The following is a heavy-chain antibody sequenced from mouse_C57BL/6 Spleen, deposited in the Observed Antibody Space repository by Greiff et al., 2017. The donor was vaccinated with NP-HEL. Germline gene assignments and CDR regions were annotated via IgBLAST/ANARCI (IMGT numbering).Heavy chain of an antibody. CDR1: GYTFTDYN. D-gene: IGHD1-1*01. CDR2: INPNNGGT. V-gene: IGHV1-22*01. CDR3: ARDLDYGDAMDY. Sequence: EVQLQQSGPELVKPGASVKMSCKASGYTFTDYNMHWVKQSHGKSLEWIGYINPNNGGTSYNQKFKGKATLTVNKSSNTAYMELRSLTSEDSAVYYCARDLDYGDAMDYWGQGTSVTVSS. J-gene: IGHJ4*01.